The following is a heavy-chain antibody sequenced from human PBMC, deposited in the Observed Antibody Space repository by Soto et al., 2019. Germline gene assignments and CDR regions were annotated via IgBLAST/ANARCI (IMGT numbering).Heavy chain of an antibody. J-gene: IGHJ5*02. Sequence: GGSLRLSCAASGFTFSSYGMHWVRQAPGKGLEWVAVISYDGSNKYYADSVKGRFTISRDNSKNTLYLQMNGLRAEDTAVYYCAKASIWFGENWFDPWGQGTLVTVSS. CDR1: GFTFSSYG. CDR2: ISYDGSNK. V-gene: IGHV3-30*18. CDR3: AKASIWFGENWFDP. D-gene: IGHD3-10*01.